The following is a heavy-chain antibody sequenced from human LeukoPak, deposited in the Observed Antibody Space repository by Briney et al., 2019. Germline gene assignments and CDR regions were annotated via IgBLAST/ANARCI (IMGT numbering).Heavy chain of an antibody. CDR2: INPNSGGT. CDR1: GYTFTGYY. Sequence: GASVKVSCKASGYTFTGYYMHWVRQAPGQGLEWMGWINPNSGGTNYAQKFQGRVTMTRDTSISTAYMELSRLRSDDTAVYYCARANYGDPVYSYGFGYDYWGQGTLVTVSS. J-gene: IGHJ4*02. D-gene: IGHD5-18*01. V-gene: IGHV1-2*02. CDR3: ARANYGDPVYSYGFGYDY.